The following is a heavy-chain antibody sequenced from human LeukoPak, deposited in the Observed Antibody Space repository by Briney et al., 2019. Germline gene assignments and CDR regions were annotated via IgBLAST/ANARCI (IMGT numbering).Heavy chain of an antibody. V-gene: IGHV4-4*02. CDR1: GDSMSSIDW. CDR3: AGISYGSYSSSWPDY. D-gene: IGHD6-13*01. Sequence: PSETLSLTCAVSGDSMSSIDWWSWVRQPPGKGLEWIGEIHHTGSTNYNPSLKSRVTISVDKSKNQFSLNFNSMSAADSAVYYCAGISYGSYSSSWPDYWGQGTLVTVPS. J-gene: IGHJ4*02. CDR2: IHHTGST.